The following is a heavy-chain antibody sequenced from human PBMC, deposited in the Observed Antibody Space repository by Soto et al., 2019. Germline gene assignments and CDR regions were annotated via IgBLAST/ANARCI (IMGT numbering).Heavy chain of an antibody. CDR1: VFIVSSKY. J-gene: IGHJ6*02. CDR2: IYTGGST. CDR3: TTYTGYGMDV. V-gene: IGHV3-53*01. D-gene: IGHD3-16*01. Sequence: GWSLRLSCAFSVFIVSSKYMTWVRQAPGKGLEWVSVIYTGGSTHYADSARGRFTISRDSSKNTLYLQMNSLRAEDAAVYYCTTYTGYGMDVWGQGTTVTVSS.